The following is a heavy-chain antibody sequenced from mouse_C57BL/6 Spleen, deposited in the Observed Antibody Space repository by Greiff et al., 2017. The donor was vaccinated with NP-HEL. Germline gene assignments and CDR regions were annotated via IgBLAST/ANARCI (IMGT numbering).Heavy chain of an antibody. V-gene: IGHV1-80*01. J-gene: IGHJ2*01. CDR3: ARGGSKGYFDY. CDR1: GYAFSSYW. Sequence: QVQLKQSGAELVKPGASVKISCKASGYAFSSYWMNWVKQRPGKGLEWIGQIYPGDGDTNYNGKFKGKATLTADKSSSTAYMQLSSLTSEDSAVYFCARGGSKGYFDYWGQGTTLTVSS. CDR2: IYPGDGDT. D-gene: IGHD1-1*01.